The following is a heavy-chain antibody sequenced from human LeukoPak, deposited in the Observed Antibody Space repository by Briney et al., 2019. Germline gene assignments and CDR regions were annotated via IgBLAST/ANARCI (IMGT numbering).Heavy chain of an antibody. V-gene: IGHV3-23*01. CDR2: ISGSGGST. Sequence: GGSLRLSCAASGFTFSSYAMSWVRQAPGKGLEWVSAISGSGGSTYYADSVKGRFTISRDNSKNTLYLQMNSLRAEDTAVYYCARPGNYGDYGGRLYYFDYWGQGTLVTVSS. J-gene: IGHJ4*02. CDR1: GFTFSSYA. CDR3: ARPGNYGDYGGRLYYFDY. D-gene: IGHD4-17*01.